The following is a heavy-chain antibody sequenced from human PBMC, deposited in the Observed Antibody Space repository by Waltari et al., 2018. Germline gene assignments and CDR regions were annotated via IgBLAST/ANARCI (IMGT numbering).Heavy chain of an antibody. Sequence: EVQLVQSGAEVKKPGATVTISCKASGSSFTDYYQHWVQQAPGKGLEWMGRVDPADSETIYAEKFQCRVTITADTSTDTAYMELSSLRSEDTAVYYCATVLTTVPTYWFDPWGQGTLVTVSS. V-gene: IGHV1-69-2*01. CDR3: ATVLTTVPTYWFDP. CDR1: GSSFTDYY. J-gene: IGHJ5*02. D-gene: IGHD4-4*01. CDR2: VDPADSET.